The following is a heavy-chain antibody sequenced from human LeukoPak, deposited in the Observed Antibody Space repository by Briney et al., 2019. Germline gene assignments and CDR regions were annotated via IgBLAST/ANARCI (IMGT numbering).Heavy chain of an antibody. Sequence: GGSLRLSCAASGFTFSDYYMSWIRQAPGKGLEWVSYISSSGSTVYYADSVKGRFTISRDNAKNSLYLQMNSLRAEDTAVYYCARAYHYDYVWGSDGYWGQGTLVTVSS. CDR2: ISSSGSTV. CDR3: ARAYHYDYVWGSDGY. V-gene: IGHV3-11*04. D-gene: IGHD3-16*01. J-gene: IGHJ4*02. CDR1: GFTFSDYY.